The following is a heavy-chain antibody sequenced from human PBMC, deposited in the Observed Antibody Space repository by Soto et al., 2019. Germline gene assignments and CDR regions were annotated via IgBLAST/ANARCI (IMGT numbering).Heavy chain of an antibody. CDR1: GGSISSYY. J-gene: IGHJ4*02. D-gene: IGHD2-15*01. Sequence: QVQLQESGPGLVKPSETLSLTCTVSGGSISSYYWRWIRQPPGKGLEWIGYIYYSGSTNYNPPLMSRVTISVDTSKNQFSLKLSSVAAADTAVYYCAREVRWYCSGGSCYYFDYWGQGTLVTVSS. V-gene: IGHV4-59*01. CDR2: IYYSGST. CDR3: AREVRWYCSGGSCYYFDY.